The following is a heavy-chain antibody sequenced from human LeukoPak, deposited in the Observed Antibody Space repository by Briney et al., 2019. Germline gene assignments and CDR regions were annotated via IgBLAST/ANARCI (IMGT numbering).Heavy chain of an antibody. V-gene: IGHV3-21*01. CDR3: AGPLGYCSSTSCYP. D-gene: IGHD2-2*01. CDR1: GFTFSGFA. Sequence: GGSLRLSCAASGFTFSGFAMSWVRRTPGKGLEWVSSISSSSSYIYHADSVKGRFTISRDNAKNSLYLQMNSLRAEDTAVYYCAGPLGYCSSTSCYPWGQGTLVTVSS. J-gene: IGHJ5*02. CDR2: ISSSSSYI.